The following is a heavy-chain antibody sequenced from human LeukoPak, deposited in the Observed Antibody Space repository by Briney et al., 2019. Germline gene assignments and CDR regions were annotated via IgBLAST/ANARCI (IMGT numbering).Heavy chain of an antibody. D-gene: IGHD4-11*01. CDR3: AKPPYSNYAYYYYYGMDV. CDR1: GFTVSSNY. V-gene: IGHV3-23*01. CDR2: ISGSGGST. J-gene: IGHJ6*02. Sequence: HGGSLRLSCAASGFTVSSNYMSWVRQAPGKGLEWVSAISGSGGSTYYADSVKGRFTISRDNSKNTLYLQMNSLRAEDTAVYYCAKPPYSNYAYYYYYGMDVWGQGTTVTVSS.